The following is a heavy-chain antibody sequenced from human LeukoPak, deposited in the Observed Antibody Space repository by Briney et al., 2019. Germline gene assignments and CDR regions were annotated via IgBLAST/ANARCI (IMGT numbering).Heavy chain of an antibody. J-gene: IGHJ4*02. Sequence: GGSLRLSCAASGFTFSSYAMSWVRQAPGKGLEWVSAISGSGGSTYSADSVKGRFTISRDNSKNTLYLQMNSLRAEDTAIYYCAKSSGSYSGSYYRPSDYWGQGTLVTVSS. CDR3: AKSSGSYSGSYYRPSDY. V-gene: IGHV3-23*01. D-gene: IGHD1-26*01. CDR2: ISGSGGST. CDR1: GFTFSSYA.